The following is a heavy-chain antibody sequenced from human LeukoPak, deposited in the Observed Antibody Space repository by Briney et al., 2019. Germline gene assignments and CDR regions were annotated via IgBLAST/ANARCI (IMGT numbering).Heavy chain of an antibody. V-gene: IGHV1-69*06. J-gene: IGHJ6*03. CDR2: ISPIFGTA. CDR3: ARAYSGYDHGYYYYMDV. Sequence: ASVKVSCKASGGTFSSYAISWVRQAPGQGLEWMGGISPIFGTANYAQKFQGRVTITADKSTSTAYMELSSLRSEDTAVYYCARAYSGYDHGYYYYMDVWGKGTTVTVSS. D-gene: IGHD5-12*01. CDR1: GGTFSSYA.